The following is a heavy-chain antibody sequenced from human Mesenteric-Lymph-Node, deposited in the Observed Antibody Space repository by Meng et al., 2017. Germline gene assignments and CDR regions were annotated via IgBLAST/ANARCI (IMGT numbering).Heavy chain of an antibody. J-gene: IGHJ4*02. CDR2: MNAGNGNT. Sequence: ASVKVSCKASGYTFTSYDINWVRQATGQGLEWMGWMNAGNGNTKYSQKFQDRVTITRDTSANTAYMELSSLTSEDMAVYYCARDFYSGSSSPRSYWGQGTMVTVSS. V-gene: IGHV1-3*01. CDR1: GYTFTSYD. CDR3: ARDFYSGSSSPRSY. D-gene: IGHD6-6*01.